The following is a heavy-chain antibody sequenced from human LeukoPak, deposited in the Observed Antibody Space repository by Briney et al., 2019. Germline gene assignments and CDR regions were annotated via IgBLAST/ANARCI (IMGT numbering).Heavy chain of an antibody. J-gene: IGHJ4*02. V-gene: IGHV3-49*04. CDR1: GFTFGDYA. CDR3: SRDQTPYY. CDR2: IRSKVYGGTP. Sequence: GGSLRLSCITSGFTFGDYAMTWVRQAPGKGLEWVGFIRSKVYGGTPEYAASVKGRFTISRNDSKGIAYLQMNSLKPEDTAVYYCSRDQTPYYWGQGTLVTVSS.